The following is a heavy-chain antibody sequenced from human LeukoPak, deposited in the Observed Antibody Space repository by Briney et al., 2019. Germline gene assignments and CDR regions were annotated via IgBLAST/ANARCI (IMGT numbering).Heavy chain of an antibody. CDR2: INHSGST. Sequence: NPSETLPRTCAVSGGSFSGYYWSWIRQPPGKGPEWIGEINHSGSTNYNPSLKSRVTMSTDTSRSQFSLNLSSVTAADTAVYYCVRSPKAAAGAVLYYYYMDVWGKGTTVTVSS. CDR3: VRSPKAAAGAVLYYYYMDV. D-gene: IGHD6-13*01. J-gene: IGHJ6*03. CDR1: GGSFSGYY. V-gene: IGHV4-34*01.